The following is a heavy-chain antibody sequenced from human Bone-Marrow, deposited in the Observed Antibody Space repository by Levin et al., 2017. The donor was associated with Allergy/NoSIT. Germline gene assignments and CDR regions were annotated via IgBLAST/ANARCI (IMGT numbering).Heavy chain of an antibody. V-gene: IGHV1-69*13. Sequence: SVKVSCKSSGGTFSSYAVSWVRQAPGQRLEWMGGIIPAHGTTNYEESFQGRITITADASTSTAYMDLRRLTSEDTAVYFCAREKEDYFDPNSYSFRGHFEIWGQGTMVTVSA. CDR2: IIPAHGTT. CDR1: GGTFSSYA. CDR3: AREKEDYFDPNSYSFRGHFEI. J-gene: IGHJ3*02. D-gene: IGHD3-22*01.